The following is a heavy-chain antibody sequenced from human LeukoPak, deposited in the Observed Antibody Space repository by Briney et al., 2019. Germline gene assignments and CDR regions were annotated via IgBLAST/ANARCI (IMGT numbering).Heavy chain of an antibody. CDR1: GNSLSSGYY. Sequence: SETLSLTCAVSGNSLSSGYYWGWIRQPPGKGLEWIGTIYHSGRTYYSPSLKSRVTMSVDPSNNQFSLNLRSVTAADTALYYCARRRYYDGSGYLEWGQGTLLSVSS. J-gene: IGHJ1*01. D-gene: IGHD3-22*01. CDR3: ARRRYYDGSGYLE. V-gene: IGHV4-38-2*01. CDR2: IYHSGRT.